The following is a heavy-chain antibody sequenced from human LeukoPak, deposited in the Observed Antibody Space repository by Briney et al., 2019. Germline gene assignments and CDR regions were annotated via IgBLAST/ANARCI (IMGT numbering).Heavy chain of an antibody. Sequence: PGGSLSLSCAASGFTFRNYAMSWVLQAPGKGLEWVSGIGDTGVTTYYTESVKGRFTISRDKSKNKLYLQLNSLRTEDTAVYYCGKGAIAAAGMGGYFDYWGQGTLVTVSS. CDR3: GKGAIAAAGMGGYFDY. J-gene: IGHJ4*02. V-gene: IGHV3-23*01. CDR2: IGDTGVTT. D-gene: IGHD6-13*01. CDR1: GFTFRNYA.